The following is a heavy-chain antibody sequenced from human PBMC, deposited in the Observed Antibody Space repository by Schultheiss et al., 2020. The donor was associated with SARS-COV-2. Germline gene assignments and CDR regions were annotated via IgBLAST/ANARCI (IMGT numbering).Heavy chain of an antibody. Sequence: SVKVSCKASGGTFSSYAISWVRQAPGQGLEWMGGIIPIFGTANYAQKFQGRVTITADKSTSTAYMELSSLRSEDTAVYYCARGGYCSGGSCYYYGMDVWGQGGTVTVSS. D-gene: IGHD2-15*01. CDR1: GGTFSSYA. CDR2: IIPIFGTA. V-gene: IGHV1-69*06. J-gene: IGHJ6*02. CDR3: ARGGYCSGGSCYYYGMDV.